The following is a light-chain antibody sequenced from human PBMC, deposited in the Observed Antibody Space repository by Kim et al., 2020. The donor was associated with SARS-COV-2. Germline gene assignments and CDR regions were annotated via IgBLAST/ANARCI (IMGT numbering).Light chain of an antibody. CDR3: QQYGSSPYT. Sequence: EIVLTQSPGTLSLSPGERATLSCRASQSVSKNYLAWYQQKPGQAPRLLIYGASSRATGIPDSFSGSGSGTDFILTISRLEPEDFAVYYCQQYGSSPYTFGQGTKLEI. CDR2: GAS. J-gene: IGKJ2*01. CDR1: QSVSKNY. V-gene: IGKV3-20*01.